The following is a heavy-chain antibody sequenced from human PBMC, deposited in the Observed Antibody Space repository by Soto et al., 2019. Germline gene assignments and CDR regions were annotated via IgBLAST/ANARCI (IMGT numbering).Heavy chain of an antibody. D-gene: IGHD3-10*01. CDR3: AKDRAFNFYYGMDV. CDR2: ISTSGRAT. Sequence: EVQLLESGGELVQPGGSLRLSCRASGFPFSNYAMNWVRQAPGRGLEWVAGISTSGRATCYGNSVKGRFTISRDHSKITVFLEMSSLSAEDTAVYYCAKDRAFNFYYGMDVWGQGTTVTVSS. CDR1: GFPFSNYA. J-gene: IGHJ6*02. V-gene: IGHV3-23*01.